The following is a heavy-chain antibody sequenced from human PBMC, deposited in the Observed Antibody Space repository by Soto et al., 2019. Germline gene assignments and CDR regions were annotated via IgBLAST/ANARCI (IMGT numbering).Heavy chain of an antibody. Sequence: QVQLVESGGGLVKPGGSLRLSCAVSGFTFSDYYMTWIRQAPVKGLEWVSYISSSTSHTNYADSVKGRFTISRDNAKNSLFLQMNSLRAEDTAVYYCARGRGEAAEYFDFWGQGTLVTVSS. CDR2: ISSSTSHT. V-gene: IGHV3-11*05. D-gene: IGHD2-15*01. CDR3: ARGRGEAAEYFDF. J-gene: IGHJ4*02. CDR1: GFTFSDYY.